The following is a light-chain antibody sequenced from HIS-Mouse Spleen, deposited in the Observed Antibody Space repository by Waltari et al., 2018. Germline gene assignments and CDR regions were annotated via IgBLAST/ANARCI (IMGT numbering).Light chain of an antibody. CDR2: DGN. CDR1: SSDVGGYNY. V-gene: IGLV2-11*01. Sequence: QSALTQPRSVSGSPGQSVTIPCTGTSSDVGGYNYVSWYQQNPSKATKLIIYDGNTRPSGVPDRFAGSKSGNRASLTFSGSQAEDEADYYCCSYAGSYPVVYGGGTKLTVL. J-gene: IGLJ2*01. CDR3: CSYAGSYPVV.